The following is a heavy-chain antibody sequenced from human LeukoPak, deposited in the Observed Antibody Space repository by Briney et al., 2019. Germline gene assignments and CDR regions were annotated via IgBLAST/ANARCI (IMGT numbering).Heavy chain of an antibody. CDR3: AKGSYYDSSGSFYFDY. V-gene: IGHV3-23*01. Sequence: PGGSLRLSCAASGFTFSSYAMSWVRQAPGRGLEWVSGISGSGDNTYYADSVKGRFTISRDNSKNTPYVQVNSLGTEDTAAYYCAKGSYYDSSGSFYFDYWGQGTLVIVSS. CDR2: ISGSGDNT. CDR1: GFTFSSYA. D-gene: IGHD3-22*01. J-gene: IGHJ4*02.